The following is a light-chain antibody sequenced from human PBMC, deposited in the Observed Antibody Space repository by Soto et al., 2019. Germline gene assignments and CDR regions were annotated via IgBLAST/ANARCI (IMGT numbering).Light chain of an antibody. CDR3: QQRSNWPPT. Sequence: EIVLTQSPATLSLSPGERATLFCRASQSIGTYLAWYQQKSGQAPRLLIYDASNRAADIPARFSGGGSGTDFILTVSSLEPEDFAVYYCQQRSNWPPTLGQGTKQQI. J-gene: IGKJ2*01. CDR1: QSIGTY. CDR2: DAS. V-gene: IGKV3-11*01.